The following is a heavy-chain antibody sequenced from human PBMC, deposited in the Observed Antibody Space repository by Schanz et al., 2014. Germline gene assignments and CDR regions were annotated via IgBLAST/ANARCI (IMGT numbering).Heavy chain of an antibody. CDR1: GFAVDNYY. CDR3: ARLDPYCRSGTCSRAFDF. V-gene: IGHV3-66*02. CDR2: IFTDGRT. Sequence: EVQLLASGGGLVQPGGSLRLSCAASGFAVDNYYMSCVRQAPGRGLEWVSIIFTDGRTYYADSVKGRFTISRDSSKNTLFLQMNSLRTEDTAVYYCARLDPYCRSGTCSRAFDFWGQGTLVTVSS. J-gene: IGHJ4*02. D-gene: IGHD2-15*01.